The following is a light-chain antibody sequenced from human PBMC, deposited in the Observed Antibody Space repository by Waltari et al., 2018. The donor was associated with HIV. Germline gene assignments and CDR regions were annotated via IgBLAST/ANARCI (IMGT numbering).Light chain of an antibody. CDR3: QQYHSFPRT. V-gene: IGKV1D-8*02. Sequence: AIWLTQSPSLLSASTGDRVNISCRMSLGINSHLGWYQQKPGKAPELLIYGASTLQVGVPSRFSGSGSGTDFTLTISCLQSEDFATYYCQQYHSFPRTFGQGTKVE. CDR2: GAS. CDR1: LGINSH. J-gene: IGKJ1*01.